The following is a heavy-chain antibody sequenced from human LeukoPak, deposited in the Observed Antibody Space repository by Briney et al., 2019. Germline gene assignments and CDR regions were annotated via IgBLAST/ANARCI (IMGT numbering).Heavy chain of an antibody. V-gene: IGHV4-30-2*01. CDR3: AREPNYDWGHPY. CDR2: IYHTGRT. CDR1: GDSISSSGYY. D-gene: IGHD3-10*02. J-gene: IGHJ4*02. Sequence: PSETLSLTCTVSGDSISSSGYYSTWIRQTPGRGLEWIASIYHTGRTLSNPSLKSRATISVDRSKNQFSLKLNSVTAADTAVYYCAREPNYDWGHPYWGQGTLVTVSS.